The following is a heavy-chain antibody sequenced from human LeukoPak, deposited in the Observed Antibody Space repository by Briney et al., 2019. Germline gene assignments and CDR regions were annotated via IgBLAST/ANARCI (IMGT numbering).Heavy chain of an antibody. CDR1: GGSISSYY. V-gene: IGHV4-59*12. CDR3: ARGDSSWPYYFDC. J-gene: IGHJ4*02. D-gene: IGHD6-13*01. Sequence: SETLSLTCTVSGGSISSYYWSWIRQPPGKGLEWIGYIYHSGSTNYNPSLKSRLTISVDTSKNQFSLKLSSVTAADTAVYYCARGDSSWPYYFDCWGQGTLVTVSS. CDR2: IYHSGST.